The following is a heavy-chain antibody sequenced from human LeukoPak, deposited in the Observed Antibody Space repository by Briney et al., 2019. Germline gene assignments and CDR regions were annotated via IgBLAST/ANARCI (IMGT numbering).Heavy chain of an antibody. V-gene: IGHV1-18*01. CDR2: IGAYNGDT. J-gene: IGHJ3*02. D-gene: IGHD6-13*01. CDR3: ARLDRSAAGPLIDAFDI. Sequence: ASVKVSCKASGYTFTSYGISWVRQAPGQGLEWMGWIGAYNGDTNYAQKLQGRVTMTTDTSTSTAYMELRSLRSDDTAVYYCARLDRSAAGPLIDAFDIWGQGTMVTASS. CDR1: GYTFTSYG.